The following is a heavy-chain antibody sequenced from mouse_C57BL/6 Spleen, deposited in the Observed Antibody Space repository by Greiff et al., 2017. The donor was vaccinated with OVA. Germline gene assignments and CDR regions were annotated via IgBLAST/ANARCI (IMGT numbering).Heavy chain of an antibody. J-gene: IGHJ1*03. CDR2: ISDGGSYT. V-gene: IGHV5-4*01. D-gene: IGHD3-3*01. Sequence: EVKLVESGGGLVKPGGSLKLSCAASGFTFSSYAMSWVRQTPEKRLEWVATISDGGSYTYYPDNVKGRFTISRDNAKNHLYLQMSHLKSEDTAMYYCARDGQGRGYFDVWGTGTTVTVSS. CDR3: ARDGQGRGYFDV. CDR1: GFTFSSYA.